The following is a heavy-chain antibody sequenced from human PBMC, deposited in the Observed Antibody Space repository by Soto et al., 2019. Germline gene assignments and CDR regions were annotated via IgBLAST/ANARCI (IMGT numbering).Heavy chain of an antibody. J-gene: IGHJ4*02. D-gene: IGHD1-7*01. CDR2: SRDKGNSYST. Sequence: EVQLVESGGGLVQPGGSLRLSCAGSGFTFSDYYIDWVRQAPGKGLEWVGRSRDKGNSYSTDYAASVKGRFTVSRDSSKNSLYLQMNSLKIEDTALYYCTRSIPATTSSDYWGQGTLVTVSS. V-gene: IGHV3-72*01. CDR1: GFTFSDYY. CDR3: TRSIPATTSSDY.